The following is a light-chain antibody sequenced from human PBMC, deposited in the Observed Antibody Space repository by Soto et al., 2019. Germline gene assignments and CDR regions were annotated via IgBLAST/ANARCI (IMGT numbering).Light chain of an antibody. CDR1: QSVTVNS. V-gene: IGKV3-20*01. Sequence: EILLTQSPSTLSLSPGEGVTLSCRASQSVTVNSLAWYQQKPGQAPRLLIYGASNRATGIPERFSGSGSGTDFTLTIGRLEPQDSAMYYCQQYVISVTFGQGTRLEIK. J-gene: IGKJ5*01. CDR2: GAS. CDR3: QQYVISVT.